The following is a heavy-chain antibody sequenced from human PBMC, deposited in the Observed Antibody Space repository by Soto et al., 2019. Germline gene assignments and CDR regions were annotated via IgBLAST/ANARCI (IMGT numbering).Heavy chain of an antibody. CDR3: AQRRAVAGIDIFDI. D-gene: IGHD6-19*01. V-gene: IGHV2-5*02. CDR1: GFSLTTHAVG. Sequence: SGPTLVNPTQTPTLTFTFSGFSLTTHAVGVGWIRQPPGKALEWLALIYWDDDKRYSPSLKTRLTITKDTSKNQVVLTMTNMEPVDTPTYYCAQRRAVAGIDIFDIWGQGTMVTVSS. J-gene: IGHJ3*02. CDR2: IYWDDDK.